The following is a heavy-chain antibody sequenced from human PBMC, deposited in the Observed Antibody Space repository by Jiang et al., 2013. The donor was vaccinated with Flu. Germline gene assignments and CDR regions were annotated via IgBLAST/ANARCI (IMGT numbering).Heavy chain of an antibody. CDR1: GGTFSSYT. CDR3: ARDRGGSYYWASSDAFDI. V-gene: IGHV1-69*04. CDR2: IIPILGIA. Sequence: GAEVKKPGSSVKVSCKASGGTFSSYTISWVRQAPGQGLEWMGRIIPILGIANYAQKFQGRVTITADKSTSTAYMELSSLRSEDTAVYYCARDRGGSYYWASSDAFDIWGQGTMVTVSS. D-gene: IGHD1-26*01. J-gene: IGHJ3*02.